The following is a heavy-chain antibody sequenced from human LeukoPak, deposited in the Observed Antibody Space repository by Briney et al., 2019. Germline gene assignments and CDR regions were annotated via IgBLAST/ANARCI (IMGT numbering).Heavy chain of an antibody. J-gene: IGHJ5*02. CDR2: INHSGST. Sequence: SETLSLTCAVYGGSFSPYYWNWIRQPPGKGLEWIGEINHSGSTNYNPSLKSRVTISVDTSKSQFSLKLSSVTAADTAVYYCARRTGIATVDIPFLTPGWFDPWGQGTLVTVSS. CDR1: GGSFSPYY. V-gene: IGHV4-34*01. D-gene: IGHD6-13*01. CDR3: ARRTGIATVDIPFLTPGWFDP.